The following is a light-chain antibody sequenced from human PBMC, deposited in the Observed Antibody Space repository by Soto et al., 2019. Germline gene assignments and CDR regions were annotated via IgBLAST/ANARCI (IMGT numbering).Light chain of an antibody. CDR2: DAS. Sequence: EMVMTQSPVTLSLSPGERATLSCRASQSVSSKLVWYQQKPGQAPRLLIYDASNRSTGIPARFSGSGSGTEFSLTISSLQSADFAVYYCQQYGDWPPAFGGGTKVEVK. CDR1: QSVSSK. V-gene: IGKV3-15*01. J-gene: IGKJ4*01. CDR3: QQYGDWPPA.